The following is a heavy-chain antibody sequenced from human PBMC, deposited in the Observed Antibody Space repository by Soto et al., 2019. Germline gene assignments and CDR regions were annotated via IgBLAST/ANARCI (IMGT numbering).Heavy chain of an antibody. CDR2: ISPSGGST. CDR3: ARDHSVGYYYYGMDV. Sequence: ASVKVSCKASGYTFTNYYMHWVRQAPGQGLEWMGIISPSGGSTTYAQKFQGRVTMTRDTSTSTVYMELSSLRSEDTAVYYCARDHSVGYYYYGMDVWGQGTTVTVSS. D-gene: IGHD1-26*01. V-gene: IGHV1-46*03. CDR1: GYTFTNYY. J-gene: IGHJ6*02.